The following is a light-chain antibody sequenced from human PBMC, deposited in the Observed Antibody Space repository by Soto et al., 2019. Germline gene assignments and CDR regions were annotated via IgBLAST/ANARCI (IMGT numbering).Light chain of an antibody. CDR2: EDN. CDR1: SSKIENNY. V-gene: IGLV1-51*02. J-gene: IGLJ2*01. Sequence: QSVLTQPPSVSAAPGQTVTISYSGGSSKIENNYVSWYQHFPGTAPKLLIYEDNIRPSGIPDRFSGSKSGTTATLGITGLQAGDEADYYCVTWDGNLSAGVFGGGTKLPVL. CDR3: VTWDGNLSAGV.